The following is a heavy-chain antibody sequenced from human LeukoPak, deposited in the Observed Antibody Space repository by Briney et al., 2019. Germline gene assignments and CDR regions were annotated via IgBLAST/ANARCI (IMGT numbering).Heavy chain of an antibody. CDR1: GVPISRGGYH. Sequence: SQTLSLTCTVSGVPISRGGYHWGWLAQRPGKGLEGVGSSYYSGSTYYNLSLKSRVTISVDTSKNQFSLKLSSVTAADTAVYYCARFTSRILTGYFYYFDYWGQGTLVTVSS. V-gene: IGHV4-31*03. CDR3: ARFTSRILTGYFYYFDY. D-gene: IGHD3-9*01. CDR2: SYYSGST. J-gene: IGHJ4*02.